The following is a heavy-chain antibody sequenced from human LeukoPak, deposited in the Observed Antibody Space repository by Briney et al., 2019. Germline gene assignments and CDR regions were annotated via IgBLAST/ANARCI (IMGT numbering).Heavy chain of an antibody. Sequence: SETLSLTCTVSGGSVSSGSYYWSWIRQHPGKGLDWIGYIYYSGSTNYNPSLKSRVTISVDTSKNQFSLKLSSVTAADTAVYYCARESRTGEDYYFDYWGQGTLVTVSS. CDR1: GGSVSSGSYY. V-gene: IGHV4-61*01. CDR3: ARESRTGEDYYFDY. CDR2: IYYSGST. J-gene: IGHJ4*02. D-gene: IGHD7-27*01.